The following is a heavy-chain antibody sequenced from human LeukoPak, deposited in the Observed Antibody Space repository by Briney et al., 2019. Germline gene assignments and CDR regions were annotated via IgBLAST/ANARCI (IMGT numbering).Heavy chain of an antibody. D-gene: IGHD1-26*01. Sequence: ASVKVSCKASGYTFTSYGISWVRQAPGQGLEWMGWISAYNGNTNYAQKLQGRVTMTTDTSTSTAYMELRSLRSDDTAVYYCARDFPMGATTALSLDYWGQGTLVTVSS. CDR1: GYTFTSYG. V-gene: IGHV1-18*01. J-gene: IGHJ4*02. CDR2: ISAYNGNT. CDR3: ARDFPMGATTALSLDY.